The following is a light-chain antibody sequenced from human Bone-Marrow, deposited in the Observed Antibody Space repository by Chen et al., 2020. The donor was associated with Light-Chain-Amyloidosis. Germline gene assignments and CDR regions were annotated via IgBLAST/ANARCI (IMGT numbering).Light chain of an antibody. CDR1: NIGSKS. CDR3: QSADSSGTDEVI. Sequence: SYVLTQPPSVSVAPGQTARITCGGNNIGSKSVHWYQQKPGQAPVLVVYDDSDRPSGSPERFSGCNSGTTATLTISGVQGEDEADYHCQSADSSGTDEVIFGGGAKLTV. V-gene: IGLV3-21*02. CDR2: DDS. J-gene: IGLJ2*01.